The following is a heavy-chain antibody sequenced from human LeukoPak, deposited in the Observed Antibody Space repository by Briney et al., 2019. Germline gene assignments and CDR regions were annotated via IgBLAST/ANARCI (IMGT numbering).Heavy chain of an antibody. D-gene: IGHD2-2*01. Sequence: GGSLRLSCAASGFTFSSYGMHWVRQAPGKGLEWVAFIRYDGSNKYYADSVKGRFTISRDNSKNTVYLQMNSLRAEDTAVYYCAKDGGADCSSTTCYSLDYWGQGTLVTVSS. V-gene: IGHV3-30*02. J-gene: IGHJ4*02. CDR1: GFTFSSYG. CDR3: AKDGGADCSSTTCYSLDY. CDR2: IRYDGSNK.